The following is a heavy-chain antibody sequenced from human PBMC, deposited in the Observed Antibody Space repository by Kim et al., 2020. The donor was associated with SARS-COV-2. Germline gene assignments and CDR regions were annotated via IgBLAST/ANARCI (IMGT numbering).Heavy chain of an antibody. CDR1: GFTFSSYW. D-gene: IGHD3-16*01. Sequence: GGSLRLSCAASGFTFSSYWMSWVRQAPGKGLEWVPNINQDGGEKFYVDSVKGRFTISRDNAKNSLYLQMTSLRAEDTAVYYCASLRSVVLSYYFYYGVNV. V-gene: IGHV3-7*01. J-gene: IGHJ6*01. CDR2: INQDGGEK. CDR3: ASLRSVVLSYYFYYGVNV.